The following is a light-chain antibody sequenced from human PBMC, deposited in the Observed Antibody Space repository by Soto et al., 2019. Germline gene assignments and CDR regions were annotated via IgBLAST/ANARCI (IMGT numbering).Light chain of an antibody. CDR3: GTWDSSLSVWV. CDR1: SSNIENND. Sequence: QSVLTQPPSVSAAPGQKVVISCSGSSSNIENNDVSWYQQVPGTAPKLLIYDNNKRPSGIRDRFSGSKSGTSATLGITGLQTGDEADYFCGTWDSSLSVWVFGGGTKVPS. J-gene: IGLJ3*02. CDR2: DNN. V-gene: IGLV1-51*01.